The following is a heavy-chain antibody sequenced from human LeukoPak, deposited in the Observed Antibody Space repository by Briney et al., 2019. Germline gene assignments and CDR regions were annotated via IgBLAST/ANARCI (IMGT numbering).Heavy chain of an antibody. D-gene: IGHD6-19*01. V-gene: IGHV3-48*04. J-gene: IGHJ6*03. CDR3: ARDRYSSSYYYYYMDV. CDR2: ISSSSSTI. CDR1: GFTFSSYS. Sequence: SGGSLRLSCAASGFTFSSYSMNWVRQAPGKGLEWVSYISSSSSTIYYADSVKGRFTISRDNAKNSLYLQMNSLRAEDTAVYYCARDRYSSSYYYYYMDVWGKGTTVTVSS.